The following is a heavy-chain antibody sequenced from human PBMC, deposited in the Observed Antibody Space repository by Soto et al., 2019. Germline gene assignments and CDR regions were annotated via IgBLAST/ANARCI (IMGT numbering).Heavy chain of an antibody. CDR1: GFTFSSYA. CDR3: AKSLSGWSFFDY. D-gene: IGHD6-19*01. J-gene: IGHJ4*02. CDR2: ISGSGGST. Sequence: LRLSCAASGFTFSSYAMSWVRQAPGKGLEWVSTISGSGGSTYYADSVKGRFTISRDNSKNTLYLQMNSLRAEDTAVYYCAKSLSGWSFFDYWGQGTLVTVSS. V-gene: IGHV3-23*01.